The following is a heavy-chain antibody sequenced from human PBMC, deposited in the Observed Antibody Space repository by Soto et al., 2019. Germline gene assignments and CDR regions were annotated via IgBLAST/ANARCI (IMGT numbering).Heavy chain of an antibody. V-gene: IGHV3-48*03. CDR1: GFTFSSYE. Sequence: EVQLVESGGGLVQPGGSLRLSCAASGFTFSSYEMNWVRQAPGKGLEWVSYISSSGSTIYYADSVKGRFTISRDNAKNSLYLQMNRLRAEDTAVYYCARVPPYRGSFLFDYWGQGTLVTVSS. CDR2: ISSSGSTI. CDR3: ARVPPYRGSFLFDY. D-gene: IGHD1-26*01. J-gene: IGHJ4*02.